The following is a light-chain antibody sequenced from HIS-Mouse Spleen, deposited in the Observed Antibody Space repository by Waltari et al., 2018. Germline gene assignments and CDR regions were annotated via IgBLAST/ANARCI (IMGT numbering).Light chain of an antibody. CDR3: CSYAGSSTWV. CDR1: STDVGSYHL. V-gene: IGLV2-23*01. J-gene: IGLJ3*02. CDR2: EGS. Sequence: QSALTQPASVSGSPGQSITISCTGTSTDVGSYHLVSWYQHHPGKAPQLMIYEGSKRPSGVSNRFSGSKSGNTASLTISGLQAEDEADYYCCSYAGSSTWVFGGGTKLTVL.